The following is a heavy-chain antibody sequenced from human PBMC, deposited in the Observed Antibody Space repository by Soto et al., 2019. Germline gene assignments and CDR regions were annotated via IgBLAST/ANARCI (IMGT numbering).Heavy chain of an antibody. V-gene: IGHV4-4*07. D-gene: IGHD2-8*02. CDR2: FSLSGTT. CDR3: ARGMTPPGASAWYYFDS. CDR1: GASITSSSY. Sequence: KLSETLSLTCTVSGASITSSSYLRLIRHPGGEGLEWIGRFSLSGTTNYTPSLRSRVTMSADVSKNQFSLRLTSVTAADTALYYCARGMTPPGASAWYYFDSWGRGRLVTDS. J-gene: IGHJ4*02.